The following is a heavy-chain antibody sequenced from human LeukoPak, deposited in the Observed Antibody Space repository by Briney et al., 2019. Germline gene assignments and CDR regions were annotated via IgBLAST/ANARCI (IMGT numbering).Heavy chain of an antibody. CDR3: ARVARQWLVRGPHFDY. CDR2: IYHSGST. V-gene: IGHV4-4*02. J-gene: IGHJ4*02. D-gene: IGHD6-19*01. Sequence: SGTLSLTCAVSGGSISSSNWWSWVRQPPGKGLEWIGEIYHSGSTNYNPSLKSRVTISVDTSKNQFSLKLSSVTAADTAVYYCARVARQWLVRGPHFDYWGQGTLVTVSS. CDR1: GGSISSSNW.